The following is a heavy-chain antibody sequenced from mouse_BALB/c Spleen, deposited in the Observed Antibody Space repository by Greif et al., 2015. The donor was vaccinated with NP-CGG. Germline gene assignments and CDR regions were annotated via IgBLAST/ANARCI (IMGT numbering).Heavy chain of an antibody. Sequence: EVHLVESGGGLVQPGGSMKLSCVASGFTFSNYWMNWVRQPPEKGLERVAEIRLKSNNYATHYAESVKGRFTISRDDSKSRVYLQKNNIRAEDTGNEYCTRGGSSYARDYWGKGTTVTDTS. V-gene: IGHV6-6*02. CDR2: IRLKSNNYAT. CDR1: GFTFSNYW. CDR3: TRGGSSYARDY. D-gene: IGHD1-1*01. J-gene: IGHJ4*01.